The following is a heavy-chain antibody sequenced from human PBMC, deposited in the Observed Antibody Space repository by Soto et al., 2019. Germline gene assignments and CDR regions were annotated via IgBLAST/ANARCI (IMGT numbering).Heavy chain of an antibody. CDR2: IYPTGKT. CDR3: ARAPPGPAPRWGV. V-gene: IGHV4-30-2*01. J-gene: IGHJ6*02. Sequence: LSLTCAVSGGTISSGGYSWSWVRQTPGKGLEWIGYIYPTGKTYYNPSLENRVTISIDTSKNQFSLQLTSVTVADTAVYYCARAPPGPAPRWGVWGHGTTVTVSS. D-gene: IGHD3-16*01. CDR1: GGTISSGGYS.